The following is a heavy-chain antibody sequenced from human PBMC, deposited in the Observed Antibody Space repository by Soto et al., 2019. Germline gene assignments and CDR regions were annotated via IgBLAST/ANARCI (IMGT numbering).Heavy chain of an antibody. V-gene: IGHV4-30-4*01. CDR3: ARASITMVRGVIDWFDP. Sequence: QVQLQESGPGLVKPSQTLSLTCTVSGGSISSGDYYWSWIRQPPGKGLEWIGYIYYSGSTYYNPSLKIRVTISVDTSKNQFSLKLSSVTAADTAVYYCARASITMVRGVIDWFDPWGQGTLVTVSS. CDR1: GGSISSGDYY. J-gene: IGHJ5*02. CDR2: IYYSGST. D-gene: IGHD3-10*01.